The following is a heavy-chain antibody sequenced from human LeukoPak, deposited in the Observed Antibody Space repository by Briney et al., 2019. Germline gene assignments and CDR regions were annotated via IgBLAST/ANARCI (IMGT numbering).Heavy chain of an antibody. J-gene: IGHJ4*02. CDR2: IIPIFGTA. D-gene: IGHD3-22*01. CDR1: GGTFSSYA. V-gene: IGHV1-69*05. Sequence: SVKVSCEASGGTFSSYAISWVRQAPGQGLEWMGGIIPIFGTANYAQKFQGRVTITTDESTSTAYMELSSLRSEDTAVYYCASTGSSGYYYFDYWGQGTLVTVSS. CDR3: ASTGSSGYYYFDY.